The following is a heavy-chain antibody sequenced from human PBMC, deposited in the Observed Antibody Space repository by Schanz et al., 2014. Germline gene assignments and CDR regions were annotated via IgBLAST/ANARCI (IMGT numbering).Heavy chain of an antibody. J-gene: IGHJ6*02. CDR2: ISSVGISK. V-gene: IGHV3-48*04. Sequence: EVQLVESGGELIQPGGSLRLSCEASGFTFSRYWMHWVRQAPGKGLEWVSYISSVGISKYYADPVKGRFTISRDSAKNSLYLQMNSLRAEDTAVYYCARQRSYFYAMDVWGQGTTVTVSS. CDR1: GFTFSRYW. CDR3: ARQRSYFYAMDV.